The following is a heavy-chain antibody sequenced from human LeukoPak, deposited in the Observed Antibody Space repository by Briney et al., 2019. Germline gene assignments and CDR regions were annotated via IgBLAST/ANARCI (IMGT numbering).Heavy chain of an antibody. J-gene: IGHJ4*02. Sequence: GRSLRLSCAASGFTFGTYGMHWVRQAPGKGLEWVAVTWYDGSDNYYAASVRGRFTISRDNSKSTVYQQMNSLRVEDTAVYYCARSRVVTPLDYWGRGTLVTVSS. V-gene: IGHV3-33*01. CDR1: GFTFGTYG. CDR2: TWYDGSDN. CDR3: ARSRVVTPLDY. D-gene: IGHD2-21*02.